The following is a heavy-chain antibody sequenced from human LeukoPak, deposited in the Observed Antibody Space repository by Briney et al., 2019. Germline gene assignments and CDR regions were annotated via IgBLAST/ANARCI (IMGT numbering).Heavy chain of an antibody. D-gene: IGHD2-2*02. CDR1: GFTVSSNY. J-gene: IGHJ4*02. CDR3: ARRHQLLYRY. V-gene: IGHV3-53*01. CDR2: IYSGGST. Sequence: GGSLRLSCAAPGFTVSSNYMIWVRQAPGKGLEWVSVIYSGGSTYHADSVKGRFTISRDNSKNTLYLQMNSLRAEDTAVYYCARRHQLLYRYWGQGTLVTVSS.